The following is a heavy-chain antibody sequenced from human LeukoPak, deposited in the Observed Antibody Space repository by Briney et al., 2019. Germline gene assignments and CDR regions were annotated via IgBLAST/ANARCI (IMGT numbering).Heavy chain of an antibody. V-gene: IGHV3-23*01. D-gene: IGHD3-22*01. Sequence: GGSLRLSCAVSGITLGNYGLSWVRQAPGKGLEWVAGISDSGGRTNYADSVKGRFTISRDNPKNTLYLQMNSLRAEDTAVYFCAKRGVVIRVILVGFHKEAYYFDSWGQGALVIVSA. CDR2: ISDSGGRT. CDR3: AKRGVVIRVILVGFHKEAYYFDS. J-gene: IGHJ4*02. CDR1: GITLGNYG.